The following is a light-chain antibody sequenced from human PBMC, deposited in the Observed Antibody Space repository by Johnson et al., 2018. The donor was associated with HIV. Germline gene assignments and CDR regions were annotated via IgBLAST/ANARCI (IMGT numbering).Light chain of an antibody. J-gene: IGLJ1*01. V-gene: IGLV1-51*02. Sequence: QYVLTQPPSVSAAPGQKVTISCSGSSSNIGNNYISWYQQFPGTAPKLLIYENNKRPSGIPDRFSGSKSGTSATLDITGLPTGDEADYYCGTWDSSLSVYVFGTGTKVTVL. CDR3: GTWDSSLSVYV. CDR1: SSNIGNNY. CDR2: ENN.